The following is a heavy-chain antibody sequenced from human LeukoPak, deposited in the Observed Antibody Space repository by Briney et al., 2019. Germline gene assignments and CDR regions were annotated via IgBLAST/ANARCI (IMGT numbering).Heavy chain of an antibody. Sequence: SETLSLTCTVSGGSISRSSYYWGWIRQPPGKGLEWIGSIYYSGTTYYDLSLKSRVTISVDTSKNQFSLKLSSVTAADTAVYYCARADSSSEPFDSWGQGTLVSVSS. J-gene: IGHJ4*02. D-gene: IGHD6-13*01. V-gene: IGHV4-39*01. CDR3: ARADSSSEPFDS. CDR2: IYYSGTT. CDR1: GGSISRSSYY.